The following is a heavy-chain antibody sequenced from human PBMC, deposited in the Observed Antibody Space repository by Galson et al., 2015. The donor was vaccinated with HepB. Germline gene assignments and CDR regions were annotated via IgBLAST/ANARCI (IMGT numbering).Heavy chain of an antibody. Sequence: SLRLSCAASGFTFSSYAMSWVRQAPGKGLEWVSAISGSGGSTHYADSVKGRFTISRDNSKNTLYLQMNSLRAEDTAVYYCAKDLRRVYYYDRPWFDPWGQGTLVTVSS. D-gene: IGHD3-22*01. CDR3: AKDLRRVYYYDRPWFDP. J-gene: IGHJ5*02. CDR2: ISGSGGST. V-gene: IGHV3-23*01. CDR1: GFTFSSYA.